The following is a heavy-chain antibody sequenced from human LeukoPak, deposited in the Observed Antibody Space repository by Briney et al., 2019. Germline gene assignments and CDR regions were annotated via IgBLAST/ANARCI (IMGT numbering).Heavy chain of an antibody. D-gene: IGHD4-11*01. CDR3: ARQASTTDYFDY. CDR2: IYYSGST. CDR1: GGSISSYY. V-gene: IGHV4-59*08. Sequence: SETLSLTCTVSGGSISSYYWSWIRQPPGKGLEWIGYIYYSGSTNYSPSLKSRVTISVDTSKNQFSLKLSSVTAADTAVYYCARQASTTDYFDYWGQGTLVTVSS. J-gene: IGHJ4*02.